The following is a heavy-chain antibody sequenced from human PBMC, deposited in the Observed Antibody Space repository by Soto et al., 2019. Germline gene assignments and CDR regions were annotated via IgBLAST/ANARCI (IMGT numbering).Heavy chain of an antibody. CDR2: IYSGGST. D-gene: IGHD6-19*01. CDR3: ARELYNSGIDY. Sequence: GGSLRLSCAASGFTASSNYMSWVRQAPGKGLEWVSVIYSGGSTYYADSVKGRFTISRDNSKNTLYLQMNSLRAEDTAVYYCARELYNSGIDYWGQGTLVTVSS. J-gene: IGHJ4*02. CDR1: GFTASSNY. V-gene: IGHV3-66*01.